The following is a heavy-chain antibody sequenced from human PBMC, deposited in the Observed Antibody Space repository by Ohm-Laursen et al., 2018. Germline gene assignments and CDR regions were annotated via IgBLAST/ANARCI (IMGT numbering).Heavy chain of an antibody. CDR2: ISWNSGSI. CDR1: GFTFDDYA. V-gene: IGHV3-9*01. J-gene: IGHJ3*02. Sequence: SSLRLSCAASGFTFDDYAMHWVRQAPGKGLEWVSGISWNSGSIGYADSVKGRFTISRDDAKNSLYLQMNSLRAEDTALYHCARASVDAPYAFDIWGQGTMVTVSS. CDR3: ARASVDAPYAFDI. D-gene: IGHD4-23*01.